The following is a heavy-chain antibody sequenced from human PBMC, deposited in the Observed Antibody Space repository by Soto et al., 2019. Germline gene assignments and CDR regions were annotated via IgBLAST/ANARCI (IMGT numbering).Heavy chain of an antibody. V-gene: IGHV1-69*13. J-gene: IGHJ3*02. Sequence: SVKVSCKASGGTFSSYAISWVRQAPGQGLEWMGGIIPIFGTANYAQKFQGRVTITADESTSTAYMELSSLRSEDTAVYYCARDQRQQLVFAFDIWGQGTMVTVSS. CDR3: ARDQRQQLVFAFDI. CDR1: GGTFSSYA. D-gene: IGHD6-13*01. CDR2: IIPIFGTA.